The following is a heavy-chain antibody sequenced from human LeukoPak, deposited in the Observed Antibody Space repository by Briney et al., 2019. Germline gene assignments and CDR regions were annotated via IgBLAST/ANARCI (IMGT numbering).Heavy chain of an antibody. V-gene: IGHV4-4*02. CDR1: GGSISSGNW. CDR3: TRNGYYSLDS. D-gene: IGHD3-22*01. J-gene: IGHJ4*02. Sequence: SETLSLTCAVSGGSISSGNWWSWVRQSPGKGLEWFGEIHHTGNTNYNPSLKSRATISIDKSKNQFSLELNSVTAADTAVYYCTRNGYYSLDSWGQGTLVTVSS. CDR2: IHHTGNT.